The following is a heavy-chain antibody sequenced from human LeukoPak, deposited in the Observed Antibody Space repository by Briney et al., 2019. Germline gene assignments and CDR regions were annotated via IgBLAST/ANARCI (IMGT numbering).Heavy chain of an antibody. CDR1: GGSIRSSSYF. J-gene: IGHJ6*02. V-gene: IGHV4-39*01. CDR2: IYYSGST. D-gene: IGHD5-18*01. Sequence: SETLSLTCTVSGGSIRSSSYFWGWIRQPPGKGLEWIGSIYYSGSTYYNPSLKSRVTISVDTSKNQFSLKLSSVTAADTAVYYCARYSYGGMDVWGQGTTVTVPS. CDR3: ARYSYGGMDV.